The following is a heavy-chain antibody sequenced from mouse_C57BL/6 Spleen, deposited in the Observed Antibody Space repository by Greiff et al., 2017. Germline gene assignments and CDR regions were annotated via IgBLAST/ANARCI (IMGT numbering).Heavy chain of an antibody. CDR1: GYAFSSYW. CDR3: ASIYDDYDGFDY. J-gene: IGHJ2*01. V-gene: IGHV1-80*01. Sequence: QVQLQQSGAELVKPGASVKISCKASGYAFSSYWMNWVKQRPGKGLEWIGQIYPGDGDTNYNGKFKGKATLTADKSSSTAYMQRSSLTSEDSAVYFCASIYDDYDGFDYWGQGTTLTVSS. D-gene: IGHD2-4*01. CDR2: IYPGDGDT.